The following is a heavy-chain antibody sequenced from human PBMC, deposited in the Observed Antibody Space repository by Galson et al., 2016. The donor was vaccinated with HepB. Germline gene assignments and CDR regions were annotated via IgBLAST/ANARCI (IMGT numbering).Heavy chain of an antibody. CDR2: IHHGRGN. V-gene: IGHV4-4*02. CDR3: ATRHYHLFD. J-gene: IGHJ4*01. Sequence: SETLSLTCAVSGGSVRRGAWDDPWWTWVRQPPGKGLEWVGDIHHGRGNNDNPSLKNRVTISMDSSENQFSLRLNSVTAADTAIYYCATRHYHLFDCGHGILVTVSS. D-gene: IGHD3-3*01. CDR1: GGSVRRGAW.